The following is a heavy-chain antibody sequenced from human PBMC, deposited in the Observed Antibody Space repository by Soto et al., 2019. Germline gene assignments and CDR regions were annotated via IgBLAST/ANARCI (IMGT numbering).Heavy chain of an antibody. CDR3: ARRDHYGSGSHIDY. Sequence: QVQLVESGGGVVQPGRSLRLSCAASGFSFNNYGMHWVRQAPGKGLEWMAVIWYDGTNKFYADSVKGRFTISRDNSKNTLYLQMNRLRPEDTAVYYCARRDHYGSGSHIDYWGQGTLVIVSS. D-gene: IGHD3-10*01. CDR1: GFSFNNYG. V-gene: IGHV3-33*01. CDR2: IWYDGTNK. J-gene: IGHJ4*02.